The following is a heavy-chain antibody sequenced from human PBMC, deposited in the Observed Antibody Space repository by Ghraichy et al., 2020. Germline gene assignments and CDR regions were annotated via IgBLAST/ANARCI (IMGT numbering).Heavy chain of an antibody. CDR2: ISGSGGST. CDR1: GFTFSSYA. D-gene: IGHD3-3*01. J-gene: IGHJ6*03. Sequence: GGSLRLSCAASGFTFSSYAMSWVRQAPGKGLEWVSAISGSGGSTYYADSVKGRFTISRDNSKNTLYLQMNSLRAEDTAVYYCAKDEEGYDFLHYYYYMDVWGKGTTVTVSS. CDR3: AKDEEGYDFLHYYYYMDV. V-gene: IGHV3-23*01.